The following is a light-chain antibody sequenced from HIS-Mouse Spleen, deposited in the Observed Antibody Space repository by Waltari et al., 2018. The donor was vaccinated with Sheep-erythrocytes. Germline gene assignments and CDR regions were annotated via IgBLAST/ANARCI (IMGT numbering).Light chain of an antibody. J-gene: IGKJ2*01. CDR3: QQRSNWYT. CDR2: DAS. CDR1: QSVSSY. V-gene: IGKV3-11*01. Sequence: EIVLTQSPATLSLSPGERATLSCRASQSVSSYLAWYQQKPGQAPRLLIYDASNRATGIAARFSGSWSGTDFTLTISSLEAEDFAVYYCQQRSNWYTFGQGTKLEIK.